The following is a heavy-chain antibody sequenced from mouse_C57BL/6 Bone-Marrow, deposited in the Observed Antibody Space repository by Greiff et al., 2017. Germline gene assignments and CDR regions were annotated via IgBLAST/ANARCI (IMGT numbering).Heavy chain of an antibody. J-gene: IGHJ4*01. CDR3: ARTGGVYYDYDGFYYAMDY. Sequence: EVQLQQSGAELVKPGASVKLSCTASGFNIKDYYMHWVKQRTEQGLEWIGRIDPEDGETKYAPKFQGKATITANTSSNTAYMQLSSLTSEDTAVYYFARTGGVYYDYDGFYYAMDYWGQGTSVTVSS. V-gene: IGHV14-2*01. CDR1: GFNIKDYY. CDR2: IDPEDGET. D-gene: IGHD2-4*01.